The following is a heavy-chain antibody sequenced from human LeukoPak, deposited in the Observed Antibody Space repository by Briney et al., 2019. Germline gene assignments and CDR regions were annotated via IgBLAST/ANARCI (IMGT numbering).Heavy chain of an antibody. Sequence: SETLSLTCAVYGGSFSGYYWSWIRQPPGKGLEWIGEINHSGSTNYNPSLKSRVTISVDTSKNQFSLKLRSVTAADTAVYYCARGGRVLRYFDWFPALDYWGQGTLVTVSS. CDR2: INHSGST. J-gene: IGHJ4*02. D-gene: IGHD3-9*01. V-gene: IGHV4-34*01. CDR3: ARGGRVLRYFDWFPALDY. CDR1: GGSFSGYY.